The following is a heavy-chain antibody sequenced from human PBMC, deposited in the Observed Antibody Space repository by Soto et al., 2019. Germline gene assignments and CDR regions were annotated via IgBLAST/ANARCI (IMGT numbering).Heavy chain of an antibody. Sequence: QVQLVESGAEVKKPGSSVKVSCKASGGTFSSYAINVGRQAPGPGLEWMGGIIPIFATADYAQKFQGRVTITADESTSTANMELSSLRSEDTAVYYCAQCLLGVNCYYGMDVWGQGTTVTVSS. D-gene: IGHD3-16*01. V-gene: IGHV1-69*12. CDR2: IIPIFATA. CDR3: AQCLLGVNCYYGMDV. CDR1: GGTFSSYA. J-gene: IGHJ6*02.